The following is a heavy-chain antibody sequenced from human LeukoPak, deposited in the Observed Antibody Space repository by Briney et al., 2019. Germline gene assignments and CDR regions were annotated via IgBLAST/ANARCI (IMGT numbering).Heavy chain of an antibody. CDR1: GGTFSSYA. CDR2: IIPIFGTT. D-gene: IGHD3-22*01. V-gene: IGHV1-69*13. CDR3: ARHPYYYESSTYLRHDPFDI. Sequence: SVKVSCKASGGTFSSYAISWVRQAPGQGLEWMGGIIPIFGTTNYAQKFQGRVTITADESTSTAYMELSSLRSEDTAVYYCARHPYYYESSTYLRHDPFDIWGQGTMVTVSS. J-gene: IGHJ3*02.